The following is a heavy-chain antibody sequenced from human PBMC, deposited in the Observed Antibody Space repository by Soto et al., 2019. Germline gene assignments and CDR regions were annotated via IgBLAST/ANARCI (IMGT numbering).Heavy chain of an antibody. Sequence: SETLSLTCSVSGGFISSGGYFWTWIRQHPGKGLEWTGYIYDGGSTYYNPSLKSRVNISVDTSKNQFSLKLRSVTAADTAVYYCARDGRVWSGWARGSYYYYGMDVWGQGTTVTVSS. D-gene: IGHD3-3*01. J-gene: IGHJ6*02. CDR1: GGFISSGGYF. CDR3: ARDGRVWSGWARGSYYYYGMDV. V-gene: IGHV4-31*03. CDR2: IYDGGST.